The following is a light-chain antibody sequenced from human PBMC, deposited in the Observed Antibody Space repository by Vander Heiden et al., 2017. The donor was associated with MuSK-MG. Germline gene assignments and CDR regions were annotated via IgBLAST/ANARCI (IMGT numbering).Light chain of an antibody. CDR1: QSISSY. CDR3: QQSDSTSYT. Sequence: DIQMTQSPSSLSASVGDRVTITCRASQSISSYLNWYQQKPGKAPKLLIYAASSLQSGVPSRFNGSGSGTDFTLTISRLQPEDFATYYCQQSDSTSYTFGQGTKLEIK. V-gene: IGKV1-39*01. J-gene: IGKJ2*01. CDR2: AAS.